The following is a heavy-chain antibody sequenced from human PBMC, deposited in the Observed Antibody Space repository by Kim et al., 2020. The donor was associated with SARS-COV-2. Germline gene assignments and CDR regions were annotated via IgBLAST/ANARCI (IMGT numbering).Heavy chain of an antibody. CDR3: ARDRYSSSALTGY. D-gene: IGHD6-6*01. J-gene: IGHJ4*02. Sequence: YADSVKGRFTISRDNAKNSLYLQMNSLRAEDTAVYYCARDRYSSSALTGYWGQGTLVTVSS. V-gene: IGHV3-21*01.